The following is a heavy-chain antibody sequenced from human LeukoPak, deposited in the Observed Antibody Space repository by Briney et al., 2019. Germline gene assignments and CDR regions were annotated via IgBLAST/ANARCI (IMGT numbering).Heavy chain of an antibody. CDR3: VRGEANIGRYCARSTCYSGAFEY. V-gene: IGHV3-7*03. CDR1: GFTFSSYW. D-gene: IGHD2-2*02. Sequence: GGSLRLSCVGSGFTFSSYWMSWVRQAPGKGPEWVANMKQDASEKYYFGALNGRFTIFRDNAKNSLYLQMNSLRFEDTALYYCVRGEANIGRYCARSTCYSGAFEYWGRGTLVTVSS. CDR2: MKQDASEK. J-gene: IGHJ4*01.